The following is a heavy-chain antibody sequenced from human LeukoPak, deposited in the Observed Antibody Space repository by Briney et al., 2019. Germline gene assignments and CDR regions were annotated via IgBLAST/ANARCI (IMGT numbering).Heavy chain of an antibody. CDR2: IWYDGSNK. CDR3: ARDVTAGNFDY. J-gene: IGHJ4*02. D-gene: IGHD6-13*01. CDR1: GFTFSSYG. Sequence: GGSLRLSCAASGFTFSSYGMHWVRQAPGKGLEWVAVIWYDGSNKYYADSVKGRFTISRDKSKNTLYLQMNSLRAEDTAVYYCARDVTAGNFDYWGQGTLVTVSS. V-gene: IGHV3-33*01.